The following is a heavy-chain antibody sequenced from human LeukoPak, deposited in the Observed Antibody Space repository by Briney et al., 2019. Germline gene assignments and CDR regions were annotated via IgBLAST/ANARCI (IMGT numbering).Heavy chain of an antibody. V-gene: IGHV1-18*01. CDR2: ISAYNGNT. CDR3: ARGEDYYYYMDV. CDR1: GYTFTSYG. J-gene: IGHJ6*03. Sequence: ASVKVSCKASGYTFTSYGISWVRQAPGQGLEWMGWISAYNGNTNYAQKLQGRVTMTRNTSISTAYMELSSLRSEDTAVYYCARGEDYYYYMDVWGKGTTVTISS. D-gene: IGHD3-10*01.